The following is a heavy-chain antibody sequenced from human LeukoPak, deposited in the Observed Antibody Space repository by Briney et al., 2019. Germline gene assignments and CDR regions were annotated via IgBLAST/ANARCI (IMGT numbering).Heavy chain of an antibody. V-gene: IGHV1-2*02. Sequence: ASVKVSFKASGYTFTGDYIHWVRQAPGQGPDWMGWINPKSGGTDYAQKFRGRVTFTRDTSINTAYMELSSLRSDDTAVYYCARDIGELRLDYWGQGTLVTVSS. CDR2: INPKSGGT. CDR1: GYTFTGDY. J-gene: IGHJ4*02. CDR3: ARDIGELRLDY. D-gene: IGHD3-10*01.